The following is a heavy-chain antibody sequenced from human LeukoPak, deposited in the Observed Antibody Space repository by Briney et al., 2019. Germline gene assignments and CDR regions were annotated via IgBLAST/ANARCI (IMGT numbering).Heavy chain of an antibody. Sequence: RRSLRLSCAASGFTFSSYAMHWVRQAPGKGLEWVAVISYDGSNKYYADSVKGRFTISRDNSKNTLYLQMNSLRAEDTAVYYCARASRFFDYWGQGTLVTVSS. CDR2: ISYDGSNK. CDR3: ARASRFFDY. CDR1: GFTFSSYA. J-gene: IGHJ4*02. V-gene: IGHV3-30-3*01.